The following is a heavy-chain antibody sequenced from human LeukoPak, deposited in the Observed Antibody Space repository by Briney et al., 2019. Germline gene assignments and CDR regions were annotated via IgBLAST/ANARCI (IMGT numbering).Heavy chain of an antibody. CDR2: IIPIFGTA. CDR1: GGTFSSYA. D-gene: IGHD6-6*01. V-gene: IGHV1-69*05. J-gene: IGHJ3*02. Sequence: GSSVKVSCKASGGTFSSYAISWVRQAPGQGLEWMGGIIPIFGTANYAQKFQGRVTITTDESTSTAYMELSSLRSEDTAVYYCARDTRIAARPEFTAFDIWGQGTMVTVSS. CDR3: ARDTRIAARPEFTAFDI.